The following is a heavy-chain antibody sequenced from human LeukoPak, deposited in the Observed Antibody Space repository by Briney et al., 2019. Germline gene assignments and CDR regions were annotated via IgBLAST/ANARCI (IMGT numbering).Heavy chain of an antibody. CDR3: ARSRSIAVAGHFDY. J-gene: IGHJ4*02. Sequence: PGGSLRLSCVDSGFTFSRYWMHWVRQAPGKGLVWVSHITTDGSSTSYADSVKGRFTISRDNSKNTLYLQMNSLRAEDTAVYYCARSRSIAVAGHFDYWGQGTLVTVSS. CDR1: GFTFSRYW. CDR2: ITTDGSST. V-gene: IGHV3-74*01. D-gene: IGHD6-19*01.